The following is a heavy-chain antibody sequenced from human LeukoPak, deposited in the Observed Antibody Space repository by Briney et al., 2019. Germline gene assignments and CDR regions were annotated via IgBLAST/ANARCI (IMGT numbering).Heavy chain of an antibody. CDR2: IYPGDSNI. D-gene: IGHD3-10*01. CDR3: VLSMVRGASPHWFDP. Sequence: GASLQISCYGSGYSFTSYWIGWVRQLPGKGLEWMGIIYPGDSNIRYSPSFQGQVTISADKSISTAYLQWSSLKASDTAMYYCVLSMVRGASPHWFDPWGQGTLVTVSS. J-gene: IGHJ5*02. CDR1: GYSFTSYW. V-gene: IGHV5-51*01.